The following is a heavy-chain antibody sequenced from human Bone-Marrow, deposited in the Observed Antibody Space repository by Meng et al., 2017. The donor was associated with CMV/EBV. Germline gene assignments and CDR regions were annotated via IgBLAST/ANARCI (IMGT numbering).Heavy chain of an antibody. V-gene: IGHV3-74*01. CDR3: ARHRSGGDSEFDY. CDR1: GFTFSSYW. CDR2: INSDGSST. D-gene: IGHD1-26*01. J-gene: IGHJ4*02. Sequence: GESLKISCAASGFTFSSYWMHWVRQAPGKGLVWVSRINSDGSSTSYADSVKGRFTISRDNSKNTLYLQMNSLRAEDTAVYYCARHRSGGDSEFDYWGQGALVTVSS.